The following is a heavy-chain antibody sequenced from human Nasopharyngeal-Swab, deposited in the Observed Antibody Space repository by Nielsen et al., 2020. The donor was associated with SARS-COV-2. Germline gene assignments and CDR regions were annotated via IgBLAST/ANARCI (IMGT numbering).Heavy chain of an antibody. J-gene: IGHJ4*02. V-gene: IGHV3-74*01. Sequence: GGSLRLSCAASGFTFSNYWMHWVRQAPGKGLVWVSRINSDGSSTSYADSVKGRFTISRDNAKNTLYLQMNSLRAEDTAVYYCARGGSSSWYGDFDYWGQGTLVTVSS. CDR3: ARGGSSSWYGDFDY. D-gene: IGHD6-13*01. CDR2: INSDGSST. CDR1: GFTFSNYW.